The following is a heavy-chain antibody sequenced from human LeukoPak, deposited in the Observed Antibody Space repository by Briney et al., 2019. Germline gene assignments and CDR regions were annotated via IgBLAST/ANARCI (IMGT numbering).Heavy chain of an antibody. Sequence: ASVKVSCKASGYTFTGYYMHWVRQAPGQGLEWMGWINPNSGGTNYAQKLQGRVTMTRDTSISTAYMELSRLRSDDTAVYYCARIGIPGYSSGWPPWYYYYYMDVWGKGTTVTVSS. CDR3: ARIGIPGYSSGWPPWYYYYYMDV. J-gene: IGHJ6*03. D-gene: IGHD6-19*01. CDR1: GYTFTGYY. V-gene: IGHV1-2*02. CDR2: INPNSGGT.